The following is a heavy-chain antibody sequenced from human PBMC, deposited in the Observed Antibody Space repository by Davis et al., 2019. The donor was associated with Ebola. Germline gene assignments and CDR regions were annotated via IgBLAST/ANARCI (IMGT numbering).Heavy chain of an antibody. CDR2: ISHSGST. Sequence: PSETLSLTCAVYGGSFRGYYWSWIRQSPGKGLEWIGEISHSGSTNYNPSLKSRVTVSVDTSKNQVSLKLTSVTAADTAVYYCAKSRGWLRNNWFDPWGQGTLVTVSS. J-gene: IGHJ5*02. V-gene: IGHV4-34*01. CDR3: AKSRGWLRNNWFDP. D-gene: IGHD5-12*01. CDR1: GGSFRGYY.